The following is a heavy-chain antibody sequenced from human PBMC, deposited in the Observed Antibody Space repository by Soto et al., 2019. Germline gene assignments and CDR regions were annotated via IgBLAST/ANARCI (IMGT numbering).Heavy chain of an antibody. CDR2: ISYDGSNK. D-gene: IGHD3-22*01. Sequence: GESLKISCAASGFTFSSYGMHWVRQAPGKGLEWVAVISYDGSNKYYADSVKGRFTISRDNSKNTLYLQMNSLRAEDTAVYYCAKDGVVSYFDYWGQGTLVTVSS. V-gene: IGHV3-30*18. CDR3: AKDGVVSYFDY. CDR1: GFTFSSYG. J-gene: IGHJ4*02.